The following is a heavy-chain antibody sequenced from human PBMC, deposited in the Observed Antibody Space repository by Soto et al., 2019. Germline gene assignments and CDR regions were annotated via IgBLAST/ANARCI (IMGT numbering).Heavy chain of an antibody. V-gene: IGHV4-31*03. CDR1: GGSISSGGYY. J-gene: IGHJ5*02. Sequence: SETLSLTCTVSGGSISSGGYYWSWIRQHPGKGLEWIGYIYYSGSTYYNPSLKSRVTISVDTSKNQFSLKLSSVTAADTAVYYCARGPQPYYYDSSGYYASFDPWGQGTLVTVSS. CDR3: ARGPQPYYYDSSGYYASFDP. D-gene: IGHD3-22*01. CDR2: IYYSGST.